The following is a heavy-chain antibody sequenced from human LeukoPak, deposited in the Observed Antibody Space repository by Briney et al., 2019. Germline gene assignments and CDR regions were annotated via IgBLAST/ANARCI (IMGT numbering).Heavy chain of an antibody. V-gene: IGHV1-2*02. Sequence: ASVKVSCKASGYTFTGYYMHWVRQAPGQGLEWMGWINPNSGGTNYAQKFQGRVTMTRDTSIATAYMELSRLTSDDTAVYYCARTRGGYSYGYPGYFQHWGQGTLVTVSS. CDR2: INPNSGGT. CDR3: ARTRGGYSYGYPGYFQH. J-gene: IGHJ1*01. CDR1: GYTFTGYY. D-gene: IGHD5-18*01.